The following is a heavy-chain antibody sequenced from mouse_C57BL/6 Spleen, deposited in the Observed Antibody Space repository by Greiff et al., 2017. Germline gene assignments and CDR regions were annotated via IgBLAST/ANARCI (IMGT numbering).Heavy chain of an antibody. Sequence: EVQLQESGGGLVKPGGSLKLSCAASGFTFSSYAMSWVRQTPEKRLEWVATISDGGSYTYYPDNVKGRFTISRDNAKNNLYLQMSHLKSEDTAMYYCARELGGYAWFAYWGQGTLVTVSA. CDR3: ARELGGYAWFAY. D-gene: IGHD2-2*01. J-gene: IGHJ3*01. CDR2: ISDGGSYT. CDR1: GFTFSSYA. V-gene: IGHV5-4*01.